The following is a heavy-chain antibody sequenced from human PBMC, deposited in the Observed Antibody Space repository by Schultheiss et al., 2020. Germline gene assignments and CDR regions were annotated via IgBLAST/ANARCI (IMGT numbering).Heavy chain of an antibody. V-gene: IGHV5-51*01. CDR2: TYPGDSDT. CDR1: GYSFTSYW. J-gene: IGHJ4*02. Sequence: GESLKISCKGSGYSFTSYWIGWVRQMPGKGLEWMGITYPGDSDTRYSPSFQGQVTISADKSISTAYLQWSSLKASDTAMYYCARRPTYCTNGVCHFDYWGQGTLVTVSS. CDR3: ARRPTYCTNGVCHFDY. D-gene: IGHD2-8*01.